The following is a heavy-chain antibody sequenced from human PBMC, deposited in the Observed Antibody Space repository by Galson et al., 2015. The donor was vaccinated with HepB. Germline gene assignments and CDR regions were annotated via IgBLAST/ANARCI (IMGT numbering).Heavy chain of an antibody. CDR2: IRSKAYGGTT. D-gene: IGHD1-26*01. Sequence: SLRLSCAASGFTFGDYAMSWVRQAPGKGLEWVGFIRSKAYGGTTEYAASVKGRFTISRDDSKTIAYLQMNSLKTDDTAVYYCTRDSWQLRDYWGQGTLVTVSS. V-gene: IGHV3-49*04. CDR1: GFTFGDYA. CDR3: TRDSWQLRDY. J-gene: IGHJ4*02.